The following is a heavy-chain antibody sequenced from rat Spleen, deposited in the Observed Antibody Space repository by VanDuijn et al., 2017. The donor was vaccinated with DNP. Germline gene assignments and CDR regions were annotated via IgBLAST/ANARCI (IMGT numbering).Heavy chain of an antibody. V-gene: IGHV2S75*01. CDR1: GFSLTNCG. CDR2: IWGDGNT. J-gene: IGHJ4*01. D-gene: IGHD1-11*01. CDR3: TRDGGYRVMDA. Sequence: QVQLKESGPVLVQASETLSLTCAVSGFSLTNCGVIWVLQSPGRGLEWMGRIWGDGNTAYNSAVKSRLSINRDTSKSQVFQKMKSLQTGDTAIYYCTRDGGYRVMDAWGQGASVTVSS.